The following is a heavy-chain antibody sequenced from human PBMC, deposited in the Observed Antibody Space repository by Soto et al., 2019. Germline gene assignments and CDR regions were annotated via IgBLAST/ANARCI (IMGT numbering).Heavy chain of an antibody. D-gene: IGHD2-2*01. J-gene: IGHJ6*02. V-gene: IGHV1-2*02. CDR1: GYTFTGYY. Sequence: ASVKVSCKASGYTFTGYYMHWLRQSPGQGLEWMGWINPNSGGTNYAQKFQGRVTMTRDTSISTAYMELSRLRSDDTAVYYCARYCSSTSCSVYYGMDVWGQGTTVTVSS. CDR2: INPNSGGT. CDR3: ARYCSSTSCSVYYGMDV.